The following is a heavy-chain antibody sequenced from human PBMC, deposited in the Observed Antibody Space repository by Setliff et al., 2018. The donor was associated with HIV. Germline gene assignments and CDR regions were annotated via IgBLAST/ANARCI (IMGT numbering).Heavy chain of an antibody. CDR2: IYYRGSN. CDR1: GGSIRSGGYY. V-gene: IGHV4-31*03. D-gene: IGHD3-3*01. Sequence: SETLSLTCTVSGGSIRSGGYYWNWLRQHPGKGLEWIGYIYYRGSNHYNSSLKSRLTISVDTSKNQFSLKLNSVTAADTAVYYCERQECNFWSGYPNWFDPWGQGTLVTVSS. CDR3: ERQECNFWSGYPNWFDP. J-gene: IGHJ5*02.